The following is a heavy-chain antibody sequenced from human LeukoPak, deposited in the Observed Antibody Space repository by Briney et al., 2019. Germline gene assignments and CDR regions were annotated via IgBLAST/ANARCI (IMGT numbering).Heavy chain of an antibody. CDR1: GGSISSGGYY. CDR2: IYYSGST. Sequence: SETLSLTCTVSGGSISSGGYYWSWIRQHPGKGLEWIGYIYYSGSTYYNPSLKSRVTISVDTSKNQFSLKLSSVTAADTAVYYCARDRGPYSGYDSYYFDYWGQGTLVTVSS. V-gene: IGHV4-31*03. CDR3: ARDRGPYSGYDSYYFDY. D-gene: IGHD5-12*01. J-gene: IGHJ4*02.